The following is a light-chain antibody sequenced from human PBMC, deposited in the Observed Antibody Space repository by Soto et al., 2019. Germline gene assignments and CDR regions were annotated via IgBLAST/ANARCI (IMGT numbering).Light chain of an antibody. CDR1: QNSNNY. Sequence: DIQMAQSPSSLSASVGDRVTITCRASQNSNNYIAWYQQKPGQAPKLLIYATSTLQTGVPSRFSGSGFGTDFTLIISSLQPEDLATYSCQEIYSTPRAFGQGTKVEIK. CDR3: QEIYSTPRA. V-gene: IGKV1-39*01. J-gene: IGKJ1*01. CDR2: ATS.